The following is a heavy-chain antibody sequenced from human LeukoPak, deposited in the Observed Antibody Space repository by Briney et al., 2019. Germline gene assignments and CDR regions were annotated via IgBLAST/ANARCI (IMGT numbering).Heavy chain of an antibody. J-gene: IGHJ4*02. CDR1: GFTFSSYL. Sequence: GGSLRLSCAASGFTFSSYLMNWVRQAPGKGLEWVANIKEDGSEKYYVDSVRGRFTISRDNTKNSLYLQMNSLRAEDTAVYYCARDPSSLRDSYDYWGQGTLVTVSS. CDR2: IKEDGSEK. CDR3: ARDPSSLRDSYDY. V-gene: IGHV3-7*01.